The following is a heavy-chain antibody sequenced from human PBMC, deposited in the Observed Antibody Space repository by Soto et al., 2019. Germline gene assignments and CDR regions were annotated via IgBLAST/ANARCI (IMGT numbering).Heavy chain of an antibody. D-gene: IGHD6-13*01. CDR3: ARARGAWSRRIAAAAFDP. CDR2: IIPIFGTA. CDR1: GGTFSSYA. J-gene: IGHJ5*02. Sequence: GASVKVSCKASGGTFSSYAISWVRQAPGQGLEWMGGIIPIFGTANYAQKFQGRVTITADESTSTAYMELSSLRSEDTAVYYCARARGAWSRRIAAAAFDPWGQGTLVTVSS. V-gene: IGHV1-69*13.